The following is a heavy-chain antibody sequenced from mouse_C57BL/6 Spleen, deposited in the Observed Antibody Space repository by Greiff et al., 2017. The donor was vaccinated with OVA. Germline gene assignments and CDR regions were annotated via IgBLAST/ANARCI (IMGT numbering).Heavy chain of an antibody. J-gene: IGHJ4*01. D-gene: IGHD1-1*01. CDR1: GFSLTSYG. CDR3: ARHGSYYGSSLYAMDY. Sequence: VKLVESGPGLVAPSQSLSITCTVSGFSLTSYGVHWVRQPPGKGLEWLVVIWSDGSTTYNSALKSRLSISKDNSKSQVFLKMNSLQTDDTAMYYCARHGSYYGSSLYAMDYWGQGTSVTVSS. CDR2: IWSDGST. V-gene: IGHV2-6-1*01.